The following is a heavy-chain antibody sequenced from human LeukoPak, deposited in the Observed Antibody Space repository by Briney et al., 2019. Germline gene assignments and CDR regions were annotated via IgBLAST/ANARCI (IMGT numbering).Heavy chain of an antibody. CDR3: SQYSGAPS. V-gene: IGHV3-73*01. D-gene: IGHD5-12*01. CDR2: IRSNANSYAT. CDR1: GFTFSGSA. Sequence: GGSLKLSCAASGFTFSGSAMHWVRQASGKGLEWVGRIRSNANSYATAYAASVKGRFTISRDDSKSTAYLQMNSLKTEDTAVYYCSQYSGAPSWGQGTLVTVSS. J-gene: IGHJ5*02.